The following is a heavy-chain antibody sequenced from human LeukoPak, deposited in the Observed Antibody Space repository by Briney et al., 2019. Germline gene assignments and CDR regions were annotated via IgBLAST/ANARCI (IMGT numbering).Heavy chain of an antibody. J-gene: IGHJ5*02. CDR3: VRDVRLVVTAVEERWFDP. D-gene: IGHD2-21*02. V-gene: IGHV3-30-3*01. Sequence: GGSLRLSCAASGFTFTIYSMHSVRQAPGKGLEWVAFISYDGNKKDYADSVKGRFLISRDNSKKTVSLQMNRLITEDTAMYYCVRDVRLVVTAVEERWFDPWGQGTLVTVSS. CDR1: GFTFTIYS. CDR2: ISYDGNKK.